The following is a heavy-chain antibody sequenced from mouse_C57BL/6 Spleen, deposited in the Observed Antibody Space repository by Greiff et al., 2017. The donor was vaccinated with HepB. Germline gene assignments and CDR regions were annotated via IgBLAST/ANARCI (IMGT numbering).Heavy chain of an antibody. CDR3: ARFYGSSYFDY. V-gene: IGHV1-82*01. D-gene: IGHD1-1*01. J-gene: IGHJ2*01. CDR2: IYPGDGDT. CDR1: GYAFSSSW. Sequence: VKVVESGPELVKPGASVKISCKASGYAFSSSWMNWVKQRPGKGLEWIGRIYPGDGDTNYNGKFKGKATLTADKSSSTAYMQLSSPTSEDSAVYFCARFYGSSYFDYWGQGTTLTVSS.